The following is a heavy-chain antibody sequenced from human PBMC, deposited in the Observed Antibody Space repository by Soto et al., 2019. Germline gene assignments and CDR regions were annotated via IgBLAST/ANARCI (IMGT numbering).Heavy chain of an antibody. Sequence: SVKVSCKASGGTFSSYAISWVRQAPGQGLEWMGGIIPISDTTNYAQKFQGRVTITTDNSISTAYMELSSLRSEDTAVYYCARSIFSVGSGPAALWGQGTLVTVS. CDR3: ARSIFSVGSGPAAL. V-gene: IGHV1-69*05. D-gene: IGHD2-15*01. J-gene: IGHJ4*02. CDR1: GGTFSSYA. CDR2: IIPISDTT.